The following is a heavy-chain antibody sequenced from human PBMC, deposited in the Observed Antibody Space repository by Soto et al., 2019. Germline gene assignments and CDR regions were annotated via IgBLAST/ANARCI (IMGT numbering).Heavy chain of an antibody. V-gene: IGHV4-39*01. J-gene: IGHJ4*02. CDR2: IYYSGST. CDR1: SGSISSSGYY. Sequence: SETLSLTCTVSSGSISSSGYYWGWIRQPQGKGLEWIGSIYYSGSTYYNPSLKSRVTISVDTSKIQFSLKLSSVIAADTAVYFCASLYGDYVSYWGQGTLVTVSS. CDR3: ASLYGDYVSY. D-gene: IGHD4-17*01.